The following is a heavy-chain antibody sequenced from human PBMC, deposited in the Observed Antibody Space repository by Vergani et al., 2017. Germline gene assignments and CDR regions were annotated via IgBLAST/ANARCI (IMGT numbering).Heavy chain of an antibody. CDR3: AGQDGGEWRPRGGYYYYGIDV. CDR2: ISSSSSXR. J-gene: IGHJ6*02. V-gene: IGHV3-11*05. D-gene: IGHD3-10*01. Sequence: VQLVESGGGLVQPGGSLRLSCAASGFTFSNYYMSWIRQAPGKGLEWVSYISSSSSXRNYADAVKGRFTISRDNAKNSLYLQMNSLRTEDTAVYYGAGQDGGEWRPRGGYYYYGIDVWGQGTTVTVSS. CDR1: GFTFSNYY.